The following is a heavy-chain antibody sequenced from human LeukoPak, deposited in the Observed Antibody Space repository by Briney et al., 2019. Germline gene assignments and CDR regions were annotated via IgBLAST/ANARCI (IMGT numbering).Heavy chain of an antibody. V-gene: IGHV3-15*01. J-gene: IGHJ6*03. CDR2: IKSKTDGGTT. D-gene: IGHD3-10*01. Sequence: GGSLRLSCAASGFTFSNAWMSWVRQAPGKGLEWVGRIKSKTDGGTTDYAAPVKGRFTISRDDSKNTLYLQMNSLKTEDTAVYYCTTDVITMVRGVTYYYYYMDVWGKGTTVTISS. CDR3: TTDVITMVRGVTYYYYYMDV. CDR1: GFTFSNAW.